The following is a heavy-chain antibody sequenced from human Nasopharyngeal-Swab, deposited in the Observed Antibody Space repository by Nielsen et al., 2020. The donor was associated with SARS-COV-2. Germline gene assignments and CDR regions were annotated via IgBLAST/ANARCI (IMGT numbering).Heavy chain of an antibody. Sequence: SETLSLTCAVYGGSFTTYSWIWIRRPPEKGLEWIGEINHIGSTNYDTYNPSLNSRVTISLATSKNQFSLTLTSVTAADTAIYFCARGRYYGDYDYWGQGALVTVSS. J-gene: IGHJ4*02. CDR2: INHIGST. D-gene: IGHD4-17*01. V-gene: IGHV4-34*01. CDR1: GGSFTTYS. CDR3: ARGRYYGDYDY.